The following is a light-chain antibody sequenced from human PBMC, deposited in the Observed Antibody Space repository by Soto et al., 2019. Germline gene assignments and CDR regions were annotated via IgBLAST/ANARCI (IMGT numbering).Light chain of an antibody. V-gene: IGLV2-23*02. CDR2: EVS. J-gene: IGLJ1*01. CDR3: CSYAGSSFYV. Sequence: QSVLTQPASVSGSPGQSITISCTGTSSDVGSYNLVSWYQQHPGKAPKLMIYEVSKRPSGVSNRFSGSKSGNTASLTISGLQADYEADYYCCSYAGSSFYVFGTGNIVTVL. CDR1: SSDVGSYNL.